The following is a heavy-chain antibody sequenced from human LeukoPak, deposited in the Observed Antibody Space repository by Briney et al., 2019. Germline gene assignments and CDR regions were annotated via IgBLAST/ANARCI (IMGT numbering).Heavy chain of an antibody. CDR2: IIPILGIA. CDR3: ARTTMVRGVVYNWFDP. Sequence: GASVKVSCKASGGTFSSYAISWVRQAPGQGLEWMGRIIPILGIANYAQKFQGRVTITADKSTSTAYMELSSLRSEDTAVCYCARTTMVRGVVYNWFDPWGQGTLVTVSS. V-gene: IGHV1-69*04. D-gene: IGHD3-10*01. J-gene: IGHJ5*02. CDR1: GGTFSSYA.